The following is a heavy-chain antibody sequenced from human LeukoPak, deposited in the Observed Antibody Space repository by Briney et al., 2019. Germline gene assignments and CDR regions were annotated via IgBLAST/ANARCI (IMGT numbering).Heavy chain of an antibody. CDR3: AGSSGYGGDAFDI. Sequence: SGTLSLTCTVSGGSISSSSYYWGWIRQPPGKGLEWIGSIYYSGSTYYNPSLKSRVTISVDTSKNQFSLKLSSVTAADTAVYYCAGSSGYGGDAFDIWGQGTMVTVSS. CDR2: IYYSGST. CDR1: GGSISSSSYY. V-gene: IGHV4-39*01. J-gene: IGHJ3*02. D-gene: IGHD3-22*01.